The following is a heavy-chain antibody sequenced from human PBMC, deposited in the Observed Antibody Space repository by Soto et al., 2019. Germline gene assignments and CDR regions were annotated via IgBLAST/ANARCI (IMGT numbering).Heavy chain of an antibody. V-gene: IGHV4-4*07. CDR2: IYATGTT. J-gene: IGHJ5*02. CDR3: VRDGTKTLRDWFDP. Sequence: SETLSLTCTVSGASISGYYWSWIRKSAGKGLEWIGRIYATGTTDYNPSLKSRVMMSVNTSKKQFSLRLRSVTAADTAVYYCVRDGTKTLRDWFDPWGQGISVTVSS. CDR1: GASISGYY. D-gene: IGHD1-1*01.